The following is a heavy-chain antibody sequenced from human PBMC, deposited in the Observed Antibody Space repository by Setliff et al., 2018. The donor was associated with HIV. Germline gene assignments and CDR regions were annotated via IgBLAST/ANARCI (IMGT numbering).Heavy chain of an antibody. CDR2: IYTSGST. J-gene: IGHJ4*02. V-gene: IGHV4-61*02. Sequence: PSETLSLTCTVADGSISTGSYYWSWVRQPAGRGLEWIGRIYTSGSTNYNPSLKSRVTISVDTSKNQFSLRLSSVTAADTAVYYCARQGLVLVPASIDWRLPPSPIDYWGQGALVTVSS. CDR1: DGSISTGSYY. CDR3: ARQGLVLVPASIDWRLPPSPIDY. D-gene: IGHD2-2*01.